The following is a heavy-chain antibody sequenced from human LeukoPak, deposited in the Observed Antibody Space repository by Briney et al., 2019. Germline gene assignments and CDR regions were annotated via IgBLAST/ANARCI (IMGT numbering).Heavy chain of an antibody. V-gene: IGHV4-31*03. J-gene: IGHJ4*02. Sequence: PSETLSLTCTVSGGSISSSSYYWSWIRQHPGKGLEWIGYIYYSGSTYYNPSLKSRVTISVDTSKNQFSLKLSSVTAADTAVYYCAGGTIFGVANIPGGYDYWGQGTLVTVSS. CDR2: IYYSGST. CDR3: AGGTIFGVANIPGGYDY. D-gene: IGHD3-3*01. CDR1: GGSISSSSYY.